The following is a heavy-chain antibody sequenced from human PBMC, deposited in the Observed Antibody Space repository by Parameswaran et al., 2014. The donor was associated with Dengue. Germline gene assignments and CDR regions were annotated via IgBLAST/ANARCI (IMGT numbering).Heavy chain of an antibody. Sequence: VRQMPGKGLEWMGIIYPGDSDTRYSPSFQGQVTISADKSISTAYLQWSSLKASDTAMYYCARRGGSGYDFDYYYGMDVWGQGTTVTVSS. J-gene: IGHJ6*02. V-gene: IGHV5-51*01. D-gene: IGHD5-12*01. CDR3: ARRGGSGYDFDYYYGMDV. CDR2: IYPGDSDT.